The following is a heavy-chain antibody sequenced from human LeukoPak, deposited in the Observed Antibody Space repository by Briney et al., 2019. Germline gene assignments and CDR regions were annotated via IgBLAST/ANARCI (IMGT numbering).Heavy chain of an antibody. V-gene: IGHV4-31*03. D-gene: IGHD2-15*01. CDR3: ARVGILVVVAATHDAFDI. Sequence: SQTLSLTCTVSGGSISSGDYYWSWIRQHPGKGLEWIGYIHYSGSTSCNASLKSRVTISRDTSKNQFSLRVSSVTAADTAVYYCARVGILVVVAATHDAFDIWGQGTMVTVSS. J-gene: IGHJ3*02. CDR2: IHYSGST. CDR1: GGSISSGDYY.